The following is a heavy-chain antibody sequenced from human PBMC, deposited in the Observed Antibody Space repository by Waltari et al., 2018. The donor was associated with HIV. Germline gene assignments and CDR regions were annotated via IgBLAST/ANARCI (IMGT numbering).Heavy chain of an antibody. CDR1: GFTFSSYG. V-gene: IGHV3-33*01. CDR2: IWYDGSNK. CDR3: ARDSITVSGTFDY. Sequence: QVQLVESGGGVVQYGRSLRLSCVASGFTFSSYGIHWVRQAPGKGREWVAVIWYDGSNKYYADSVKGRFSISRDNSKNTVYLQMNSLRAEDTAEYYCARDSITVSGTFDYWGQGTLVTVSS. D-gene: IGHD6-19*01. J-gene: IGHJ4*02.